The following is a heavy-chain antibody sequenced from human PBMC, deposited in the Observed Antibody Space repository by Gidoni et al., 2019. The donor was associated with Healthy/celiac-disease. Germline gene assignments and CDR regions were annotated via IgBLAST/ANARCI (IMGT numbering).Heavy chain of an antibody. D-gene: IGHD3-10*01. V-gene: IGHV3-30*18. CDR3: AKDSYGSGSYYWVSGPDY. Sequence: VISYDGSNKYCADSVKGRFTISRDNSKNTLYLQMNSLRAEDTAVYYCAKDSYGSGSYYWVSGPDYWGQGTLVTVSS. CDR2: ISYDGSNK. J-gene: IGHJ4*02.